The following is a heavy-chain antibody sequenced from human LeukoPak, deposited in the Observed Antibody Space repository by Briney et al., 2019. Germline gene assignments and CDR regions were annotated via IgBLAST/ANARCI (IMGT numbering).Heavy chain of an antibody. Sequence: GGSLRLSCAASGFTFDDYAMHWVRQAPGKGLEWVSGISWNSGSIGYADSVKGRFTISRDNAKNSLYLQMNSLRAVDTALYYCAKGARPNYDSCDYWGQGTLVTVSS. J-gene: IGHJ4*02. CDR1: GFTFDDYA. CDR3: AKGARPNYDSCDY. D-gene: IGHD5-12*01. CDR2: ISWNSGSI. V-gene: IGHV3-9*01.